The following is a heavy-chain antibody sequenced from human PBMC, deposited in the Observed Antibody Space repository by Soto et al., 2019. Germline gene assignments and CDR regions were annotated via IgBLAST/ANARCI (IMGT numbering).Heavy chain of an antibody. J-gene: IGHJ6*03. Sequence: QVQLVESGGGVVQPGRSLRLSCAASGFTFSNYAMFWVRQSPGEGLEWVAVISYDGRHEDYVDSVKGRFSISRDNSKDTLYLQMDSLKAEDTAVYYCARRTAAAYYMDVWGKVTTVTVSS. V-gene: IGHV3-30*03. CDR1: GFTFSNYA. D-gene: IGHD6-13*01. CDR2: ISYDGRHE. CDR3: ARRTAAAYYMDV.